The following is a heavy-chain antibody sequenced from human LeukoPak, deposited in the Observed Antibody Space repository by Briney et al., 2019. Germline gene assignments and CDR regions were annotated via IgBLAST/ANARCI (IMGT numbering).Heavy chain of an antibody. J-gene: IGHJ4*02. D-gene: IGHD3-22*01. CDR1: GYTFTGYY. Sequence: ASVKVSCKASGYTFTGYYMHWVRQAPGQGLEWMGWINPNSGGTNYAQKFQGRVTMTRDTSISTAYMELSSLRSEDTAVYYCARVGDSGGYYVYFDYWGQGTLVTVSS. CDR3: ARVGDSGGYYVYFDY. CDR2: INPNSGGT. V-gene: IGHV1-2*02.